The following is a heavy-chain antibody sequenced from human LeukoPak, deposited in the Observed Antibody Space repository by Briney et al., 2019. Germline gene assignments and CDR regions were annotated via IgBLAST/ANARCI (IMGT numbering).Heavy chain of an antibody. CDR1: GFSVRTTY. J-gene: IGHJ4*01. CDR3: TRSGYRHPYHFDS. V-gene: IGHV3-53*01. D-gene: IGHD3-22*01. Sequence: GGSLRLSCAASGFSVRTTYMSWVRQAPGKGLEWVSVLYTGGGTDHADSVRGRFTISRDNSKNILSLQMNSLRVEDTAIYYCTRSGYRHPYHFDSWGHGTLVTVSS. CDR2: LYTGGGT.